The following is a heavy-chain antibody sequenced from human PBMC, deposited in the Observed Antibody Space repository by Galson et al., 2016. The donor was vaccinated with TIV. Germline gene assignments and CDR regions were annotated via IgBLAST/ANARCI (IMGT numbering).Heavy chain of an antibody. D-gene: IGHD3-22*01. J-gene: IGHJ4*02. CDR2: IDWDDDK. CDR1: GFSLSTTGAR. CDR3: VRADSSGYYYYFDY. V-gene: IGHV2-70*04. Sequence: PALVKPTQTLTLTCSFSGFSLSTTGARVNWIRQPPGKTLEWLARIDWDDDKFYSTFLKTRLTISKDTSKNQVVLTMTNMDPVDTATYFCVRADSSGYYYYFDYWGQGTLVTVSS.